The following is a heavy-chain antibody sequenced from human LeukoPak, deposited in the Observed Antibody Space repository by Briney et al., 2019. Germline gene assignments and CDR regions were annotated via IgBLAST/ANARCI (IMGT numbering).Heavy chain of an antibody. CDR1: GFSVSNNY. J-gene: IGHJ1*01. CDR2: IYSGGST. Sequence: GGSLRLSCAASGFSVSNNYMSWVRQAPGKGLEWVSVIYSGGSTFYADSVEGRFTVSRDNSKNTLYLQMNSLRAEDTAVYYCASDSYSPEYFQHWGQGTLVTVSS. CDR3: ASDSYSPEYFQH. V-gene: IGHV3-66*01. D-gene: IGHD2-15*01.